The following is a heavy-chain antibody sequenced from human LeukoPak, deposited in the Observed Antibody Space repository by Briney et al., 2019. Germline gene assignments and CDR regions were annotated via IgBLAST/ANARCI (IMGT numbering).Heavy chain of an antibody. Sequence: SETLSLTCTVSGGSVTDYYWSWIRQSPGKGLEWIGYIYYTGTSYNPSLKSRVTISADTSKNQLSLKLISVTAADTAVYYCASRKLGNDYWGQGTLVTVSS. CDR2: IYYTGT. D-gene: IGHD7-27*01. J-gene: IGHJ4*02. V-gene: IGHV4-59*02. CDR3: ASRKLGNDY. CDR1: GGSVTDYY.